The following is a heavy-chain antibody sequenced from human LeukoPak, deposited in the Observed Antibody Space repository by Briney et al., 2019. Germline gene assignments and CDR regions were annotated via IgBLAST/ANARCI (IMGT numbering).Heavy chain of an antibody. CDR3: ARVRLRAFDI. CDR1: GGSFSGYY. V-gene: IGHV4-34*01. J-gene: IGHJ3*02. CDR2: INHSGST. D-gene: IGHD3-10*01. Sequence: SETLSLTCAVYGGSFSGYYWSWIRQPPGKGLEWIGEINHSGSTNYNPSLKSRVTISVDMSKNQFSLKLSSVTAADTAVYYCARVRLRAFDIWGQGTMVTVSS.